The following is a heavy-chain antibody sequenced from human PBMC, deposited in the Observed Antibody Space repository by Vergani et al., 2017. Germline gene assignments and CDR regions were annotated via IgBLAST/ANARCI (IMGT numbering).Heavy chain of an antibody. CDR3: ARIQGSNFYYYYYYMDV. J-gene: IGHJ6*03. D-gene: IGHD4-11*01. V-gene: IGHV3-7*01. CDR1: GITFKNAW. CDR2: IKQDGSEK. Sequence: EVQVVESGGGLIKPGGSLRLSCVVSGITFKNAWINWVRQAPGKGLEWVANIKQDGSEKYYVDSVKGRFTISRDNAKNSLYLQMNSLRAEDTAVYYCARIQGSNFYYYYYYMDVWGKGTTVTVSS.